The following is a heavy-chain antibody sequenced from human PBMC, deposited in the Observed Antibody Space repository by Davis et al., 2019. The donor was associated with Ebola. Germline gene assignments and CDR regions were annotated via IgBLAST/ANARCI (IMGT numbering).Heavy chain of an antibody. CDR1: GGSFSGYY. J-gene: IGHJ4*02. Sequence: PSETLSLTCAVYGGSFSGYYWSWIRQPPGKGLEWIGEINHSGSTNYNPSLKSRVTISVDTSKNQFSLKLSSVTAADTAVYYCARGGGYSSGWYLYWGQGTLVTVSS. D-gene: IGHD6-19*01. CDR3: ARGGGYSSGWYLY. CDR2: INHSGST. V-gene: IGHV4-34*01.